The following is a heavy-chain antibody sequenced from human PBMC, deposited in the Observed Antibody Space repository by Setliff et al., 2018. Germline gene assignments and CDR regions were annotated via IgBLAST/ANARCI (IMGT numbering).Heavy chain of an antibody. J-gene: IGHJ6*03. D-gene: IGHD3-3*01. Sequence: PSETLSLTCTVSGGSVSDSTYYWGWVRQPPGKGLEWIGSIYYSGSTYYNPSLRSRVTMSVDKSKNQFSLKLSSVTAADTAVYYCARMSGFQYMDVWGKGTTVTVSS. V-gene: IGHV4-39*07. CDR3: ARMSGFQYMDV. CDR1: GGSVSDSTYY. CDR2: IYYSGST.